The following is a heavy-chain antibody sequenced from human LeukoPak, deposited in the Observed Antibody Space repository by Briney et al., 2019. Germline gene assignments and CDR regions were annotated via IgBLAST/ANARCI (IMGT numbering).Heavy chain of an antibody. V-gene: IGHV3-66*04. CDR3: ARHEGYYYYMDV. Sequence: GGSLRLSCAASGFTVSSNYMSWVRQAPGKGLEWVSIIYSGGSTYYADSVKGRFTISRDDSKNTLYLQMNSLRAEDTAVYYCARHEGYYYYMDVWGKGTTVTISS. J-gene: IGHJ6*03. CDR2: IYSGGST. CDR1: GFTVSSNY.